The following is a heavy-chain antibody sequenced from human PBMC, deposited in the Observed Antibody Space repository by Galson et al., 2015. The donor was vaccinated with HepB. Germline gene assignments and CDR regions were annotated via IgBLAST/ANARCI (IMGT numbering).Heavy chain of an antibody. CDR1: GFTFSSYS. J-gene: IGHJ5*02. Sequence: SLRLSCAASGFTFSSYSMHWVRQAPGKGLEWVAALSYGGGNKYYGDSVKGRFTISRDNSKNTLYLQMNSLRTEDTAIYYCAKPVKYGDYDNWFDPWGQGALVTVSS. CDR3: AKPVKYGDYDNWFDP. D-gene: IGHD4-17*01. V-gene: IGHV3-30*18. CDR2: LSYGGGNK.